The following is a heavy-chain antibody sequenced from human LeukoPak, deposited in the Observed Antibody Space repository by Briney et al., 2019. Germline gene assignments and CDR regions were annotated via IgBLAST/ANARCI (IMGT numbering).Heavy chain of an antibody. CDR3: ARSYYKWYYFDY. CDR1: GYSIRSGYY. V-gene: IGHV4-38-2*02. D-gene: IGHD3-10*01. J-gene: IGHJ4*02. Sequence: SETLSLTCTVSGYSIRSGYYWGWIRQPPGKGREWIGSIYHSGSTYYNPSLKSRVTISVDTSKNQFSLKLSSVTAADTAVYYCARSYYKWYYFDYWGQGTLVTVSS. CDR2: IYHSGST.